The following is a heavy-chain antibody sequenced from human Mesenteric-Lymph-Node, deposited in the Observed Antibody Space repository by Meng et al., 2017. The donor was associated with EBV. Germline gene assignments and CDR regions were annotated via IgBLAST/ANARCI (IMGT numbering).Heavy chain of an antibody. CDR3: ARWATVTYFFDY. CDR2: IYYSGNT. CDR1: GCVISSSNYY. D-gene: IGHD4-17*01. J-gene: IGHJ4*02. Sequence: ESGPGLVETSEALLLTFPVTGCVISSSNYYWGWIRQPPGKGLEWIGSIYYSGNTYYNPSLKSRVTISVDTSKNQFSLKLTSVTAADTAVYYCARWATVTYFFDYWGQGTLVTVSS. V-gene: IGHV4-39*07.